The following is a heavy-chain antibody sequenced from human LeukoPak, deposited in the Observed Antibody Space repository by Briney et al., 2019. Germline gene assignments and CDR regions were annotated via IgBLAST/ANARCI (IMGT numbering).Heavy chain of an antibody. J-gene: IGHJ5*02. CDR2: IYYSGST. CDR1: GGSISSSSYY. CDR3: ARVSSGYYRFDP. D-gene: IGHD3-22*01. V-gene: IGHV4-39*07. Sequence: PSETLSLTCTVSGGSISSSSYYWGWIRQPPGKGLEWIGSIYYSGSTYYNPSLKSRVTISVDTSKNQFSLKPSSVTAADTAVYYCARVSSGYYRFDPWGQGTLVTVSS.